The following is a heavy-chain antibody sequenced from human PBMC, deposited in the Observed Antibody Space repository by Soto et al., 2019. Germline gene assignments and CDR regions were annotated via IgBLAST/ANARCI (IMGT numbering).Heavy chain of an antibody. Sequence: PSETLSLTCTVSGGSISSYYWSWIRQPPGKGLEWIGYIYYSGSTNYNPSLKSRVTISVDTSKNQFSLKLSSVTAADTAVYYCARVSNYYDSSGPSPYYYYGMAVWGQGTTVTVSS. D-gene: IGHD3-22*01. CDR1: GGSISSYY. V-gene: IGHV4-59*01. CDR2: IYYSGST. CDR3: ARVSNYYDSSGPSPYYYYGMAV. J-gene: IGHJ6*02.